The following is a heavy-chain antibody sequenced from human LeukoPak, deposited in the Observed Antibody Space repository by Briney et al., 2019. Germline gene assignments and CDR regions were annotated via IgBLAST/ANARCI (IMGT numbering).Heavy chain of an antibody. CDR3: ARDFLPTRGYSYNY. V-gene: IGHV3-30-3*01. J-gene: IGHJ4*02. Sequence: PGGSLRLSCAASGFTFSSYAMHWVRQARGKGLEWVAVISYDGSNKYYADSVKGRFTISRDNSKNTLYLQMNSLRAEDTAVYYCARDFLPTRGYSYNYWGQGTLVTVSS. D-gene: IGHD5-18*01. CDR1: GFTFSSYA. CDR2: ISYDGSNK.